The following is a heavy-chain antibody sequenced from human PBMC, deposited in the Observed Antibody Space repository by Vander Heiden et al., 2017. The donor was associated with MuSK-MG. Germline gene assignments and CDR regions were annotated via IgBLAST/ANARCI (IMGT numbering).Heavy chain of an antibody. CDR1: GFTFSSYS. CDR2: ISSSSSYI. V-gene: IGHV3-21*01. Sequence: EVQLVESGGGLVKPGGSLRLSCAASGFTFSSYSMNWVRQAPGKGLEWLSSISSSSSYIYYADSVKGRFTISRDNAKNSLYLQMNSLRAEDTAVYYCARDRGVVVVAATSYYGMDVWGQGTTVTVSS. CDR3: ARDRGVVVVAATSYYGMDV. D-gene: IGHD2-15*01. J-gene: IGHJ6*02.